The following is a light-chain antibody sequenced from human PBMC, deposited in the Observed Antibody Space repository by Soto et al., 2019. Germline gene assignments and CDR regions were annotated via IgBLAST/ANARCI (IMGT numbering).Light chain of an antibody. CDR2: DAS. Sequence: AIQLTQSPSSLSASVGDRVTITCRASQGISSALAWYQQKPGKAPKLLIYDASSLESGVPSRFSGSGSGTDFTLTISSLQPEDFATYYCQHLVTFGQGTRLEIK. CDR3: QHLVT. CDR1: QGISSA. J-gene: IGKJ5*01. V-gene: IGKV1-13*02.